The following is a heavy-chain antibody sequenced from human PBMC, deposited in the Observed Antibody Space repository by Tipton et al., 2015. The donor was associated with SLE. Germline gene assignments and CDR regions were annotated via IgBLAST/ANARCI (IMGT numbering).Heavy chain of an antibody. D-gene: IGHD6-19*01. CDR1: GGTFSSYA. J-gene: IGHJ3*02. V-gene: IGHV1-69*17. CDR3: AREDSSGWFELDAFDI. CDR2: IIPIFGIA. Sequence: QLVQSGAEVKKPGSSVKVSCKASGGTFSSYAISWVRQAPGQGLEWMGGIIPIFGIANYAQKFQGRVTITADKSTSTAYMELSRLRSDDTAVYYCAREDSSGWFELDAFDIWGQGTMVTVSS.